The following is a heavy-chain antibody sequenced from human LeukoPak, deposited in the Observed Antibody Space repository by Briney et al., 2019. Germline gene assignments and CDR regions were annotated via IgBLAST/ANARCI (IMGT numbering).Heavy chain of an antibody. D-gene: IGHD5-18*01. CDR1: GYTFTDYY. Sequence: GASVKVSCKASGYTFTDYYIHWVRQAPGQGPEFMGWINTKSGDTNYAQKFQGRVTMTRDTSISTAYMEVSRLRSDDTAVYYCARVGYSCGPPGIYYYYYYYMDVWGKGTTVTISS. V-gene: IGHV1-2*02. J-gene: IGHJ6*03. CDR2: INTKSGDT. CDR3: ARVGYSCGPPGIYYYYYYYMDV.